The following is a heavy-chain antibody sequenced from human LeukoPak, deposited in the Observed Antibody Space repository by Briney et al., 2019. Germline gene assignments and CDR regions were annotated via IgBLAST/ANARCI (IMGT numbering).Heavy chain of an antibody. CDR3: ARAYYYDSSGYYSPFDY. CDR1: GYTFSNYG. Sequence: GASVKVSCTASGYTFSNYGINWVRQAPGQGLEWMGWISAYNGNTNYAQKLQGRVTMTTDTSTTTAYMELRSLRSDDTAVYYCARAYYYDSSGYYSPFDYWGQGTLVTVSS. J-gene: IGHJ4*02. CDR2: ISAYNGNT. V-gene: IGHV1-18*01. D-gene: IGHD3-22*01.